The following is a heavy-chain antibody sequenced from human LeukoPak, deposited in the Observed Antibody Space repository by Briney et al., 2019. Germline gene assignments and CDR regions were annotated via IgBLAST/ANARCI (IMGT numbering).Heavy chain of an antibody. Sequence: SETLSLTCTVSGGSISSYYWSWIRQPPGKGLEWIGYIYYSGSTNYNPSLKSRVTISVDTSKNQFSLKLSSVTAADTAVYYCARDYSYGGTNPFDYWGQGTLVTVSS. CDR1: GGSISSYY. CDR3: ARDYSYGGTNPFDY. D-gene: IGHD5-18*01. V-gene: IGHV4-59*12. CDR2: IYYSGST. J-gene: IGHJ4*02.